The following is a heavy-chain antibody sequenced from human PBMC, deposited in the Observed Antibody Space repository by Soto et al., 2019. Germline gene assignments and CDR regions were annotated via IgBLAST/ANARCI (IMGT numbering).Heavy chain of an antibody. CDR1: GGTFNNYA. CDR3: ARWGGLSCSGSVFFKKPFAY. J-gene: IGHJ4*02. D-gene: IGHD2-15*01. Sequence: QVQLVQSGAEVKRPESSMKVSCKPSGGTFNNYAINWVRQAPGQGLEWMGAIIPISGTTKYAQKFQGRVTITADKSTGKVYMDLSSLRSEDTAVYYCARWGGLSCSGSVFFKKPFAYWGQGTLVTVSS. V-gene: IGHV1-69*06. CDR2: IIPISGTT.